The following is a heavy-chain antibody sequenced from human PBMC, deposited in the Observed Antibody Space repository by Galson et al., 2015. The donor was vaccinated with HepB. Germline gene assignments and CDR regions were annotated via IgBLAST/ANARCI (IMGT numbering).Heavy chain of an antibody. CDR1: GGSISSGGYY. CDR2: IYYSGST. V-gene: IGHV4-31*03. D-gene: IGHD3-10*01. Sequence: TLSLTCTVSGGSISSGGYYWSWIRQHPGKGLEWIGYIYYSGSTYYNPSLKSRVTISVDTSKNQFSLKLSSVAAADTAVYYCARDFLMVRGAYDYWGQGTLVTVSS. CDR3: ARDFLMVRGAYDY. J-gene: IGHJ4*02.